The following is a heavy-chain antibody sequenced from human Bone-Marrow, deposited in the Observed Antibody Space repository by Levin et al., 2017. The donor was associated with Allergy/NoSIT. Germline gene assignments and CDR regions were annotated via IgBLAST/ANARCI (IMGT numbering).Heavy chain of an antibody. J-gene: IGHJ3*01. D-gene: IGHD3-22*01. CDR1: SGSVSSGTFY. Sequence: SETLSLTCTVSSGSVSSGTFYWSWIRQPPGKGLEWIGYFSYSGITNYNPSLKSRVTISIDTSKNQFFLDLRSVTAADTAVYYCAADSSGHYGDSFDVWGQGTMVNVSS. CDR3: AADSSGHYGDSFDV. CDR2: FSYSGIT. V-gene: IGHV4-61*01.